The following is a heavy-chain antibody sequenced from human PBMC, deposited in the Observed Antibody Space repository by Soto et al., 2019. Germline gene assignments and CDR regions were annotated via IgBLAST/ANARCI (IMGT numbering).Heavy chain of an antibody. V-gene: IGHV3-23*01. CDR3: AKAQGGSRWYGGGFDY. Sequence: EVQLLESGGGLVQPGGSLRLSCAASGFTFSSYAMSWVRQAPGKGLEWVSAISGSGGSTYYADSVKGRFTISRDNSKNTRYMEMDSLGAEDTAVYYCAKAQGGSRWYGGGFDYWGQGTLVTVSS. CDR1: GFTFSSYA. J-gene: IGHJ4*02. D-gene: IGHD6-13*01. CDR2: ISGSGGST.